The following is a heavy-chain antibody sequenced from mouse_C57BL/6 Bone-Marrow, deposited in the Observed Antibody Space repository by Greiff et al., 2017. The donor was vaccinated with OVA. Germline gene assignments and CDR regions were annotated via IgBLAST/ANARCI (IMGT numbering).Heavy chain of an antibody. D-gene: IGHD2-4*01. V-gene: IGHV1-81*01. CDR2: IYPRSGNT. CDR3: ARCVYYDYDYWYFDV. J-gene: IGHJ1*03. CDR1: GYTFTSYG. Sequence: QVQLQQSGAELARPGASVKLSCKASGYTFTSYGISWVKQRTGQGLEWIGEIYPRSGNTYYNEKFKGKATLTADTSSSTAYMELRSLTSEDSAVYFCARCVYYDYDYWYFDVWGTGTTVTVSS.